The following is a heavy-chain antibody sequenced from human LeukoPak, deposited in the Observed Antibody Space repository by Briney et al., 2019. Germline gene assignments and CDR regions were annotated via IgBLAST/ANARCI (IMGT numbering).Heavy chain of an antibody. V-gene: IGHV4-38-2*01. Sequence: SETLSLTCAVSGYSISSGYYWGWIRQPPGKGLEWIGSIYRSGSTYYNPSLKSRVTISVDTSKNQFSLKLSSVTAADTAVYYCARRGEFMYYDFWSGYLDAFDIWGQGTMVTVSS. CDR3: ARRGEFMYYDFWSGYLDAFDI. CDR1: GYSISSGYY. D-gene: IGHD3-3*01. J-gene: IGHJ3*02. CDR2: IYRSGST.